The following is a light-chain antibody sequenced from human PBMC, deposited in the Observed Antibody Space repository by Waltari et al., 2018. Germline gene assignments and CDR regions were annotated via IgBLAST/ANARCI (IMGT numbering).Light chain of an antibody. CDR1: QSISTY. CDR2: AAS. Sequence: DIQMTQSPSSLSASVGDRVTITCRASQSISTYLNWYQQRPGKAPKHLIYAASSLQSGVPSRFSGSGSGTDFTLTISSLQPEDFATFYCQQSYSIPYTFGQGTNLEIK. CDR3: QQSYSIPYT. V-gene: IGKV1-39*01. J-gene: IGKJ2*01.